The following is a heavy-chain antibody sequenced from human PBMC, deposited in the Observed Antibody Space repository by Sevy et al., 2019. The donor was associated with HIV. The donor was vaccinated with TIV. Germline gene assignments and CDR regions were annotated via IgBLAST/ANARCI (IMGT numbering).Heavy chain of an antibody. CDR3: AKTPMTEAAPYFDF. V-gene: IGHV3-9*01. CDR1: GFTFEDYA. D-gene: IGHD6-19*01. Sequence: GGSLRLACAGSGFTFEDYALHWVRQAPGQGLEWVAGINWNSGSLDYADSVKGRFTISRDDAKNSLYLQMDTLRTEDTALYYCAKTPMTEAAPYFDFWVQGTLVTVSS. J-gene: IGHJ4*02. CDR2: INWNSGSL.